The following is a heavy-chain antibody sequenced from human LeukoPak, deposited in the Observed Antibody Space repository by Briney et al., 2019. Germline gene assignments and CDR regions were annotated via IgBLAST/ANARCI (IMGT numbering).Heavy chain of an antibody. CDR2: INHSGST. CDR1: VGSFSGYY. D-gene: IGHD6-19*01. V-gene: IGHV4-34*01. J-gene: IGHJ4*02. Sequence: PSETLSLTCADYVGSFSGYYWSWIRQPPGKGLEWICEINHSGSTNYNPSLKSRVTISVDTSKNQFSLKLCSVTAADTAVYYCARAPYSSGWYGTAGYFDYWGQGTLVTVSS. CDR3: ARAPYSSGWYGTAGYFDY.